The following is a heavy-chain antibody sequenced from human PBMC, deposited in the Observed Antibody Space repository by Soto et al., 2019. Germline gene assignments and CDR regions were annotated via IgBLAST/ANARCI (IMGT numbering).Heavy chain of an antibody. V-gene: IGHV1-2*04. CDR1: GYTFTGFY. D-gene: IGHD3-22*01. CDR2: INPNNGGT. Sequence: ASVKVSCKASGYTFTGFYIHWVRQAPGQGLEWTGWINPNNGGTNYAQKFQGWVTMTTDTSTSTAYMELRSLRSDDTAVYYCARDGTYYYDSSVPDYCAQGTLVTVSS. J-gene: IGHJ4*02. CDR3: ARDGTYYYDSSVPDY.